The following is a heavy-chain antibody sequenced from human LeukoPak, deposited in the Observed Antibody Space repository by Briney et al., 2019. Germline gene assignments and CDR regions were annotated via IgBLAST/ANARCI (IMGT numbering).Heavy chain of an antibody. CDR1: GYTFTGFY. D-gene: IGHD2-2*01. CDR3: ARVLEYCSSSSCPRPDY. J-gene: IGHJ4*02. Sequence: ASVKVSCKASGYTFTGFYIHWVRQAPGQGLEWMGWINPNSGDTNYAQKFQDRVTMTRDTSISTAYMEQSRLRSDDTAVYSCARVLEYCSSSSCPRPDYWGQGTLVTVSS. V-gene: IGHV1-2*02. CDR2: INPNSGDT.